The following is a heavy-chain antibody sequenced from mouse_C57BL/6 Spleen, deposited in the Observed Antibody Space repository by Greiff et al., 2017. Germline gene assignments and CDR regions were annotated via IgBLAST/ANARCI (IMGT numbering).Heavy chain of an antibody. D-gene: IGHD3-2*02. CDR3: ASPDSSGPAWFAY. CDR1: GFTFSDYG. Sequence: VQLKESGGGLVKPGGSLKLSCAASGFTFSDYGMHWVRQAPEKGLEWVAYISSGSSTIYYADTVKGRFTISRDNAKNTLFLQMTSLRSEDTAMYYCASPDSSGPAWFAYWGQGTLVTVSA. V-gene: IGHV5-17*01. J-gene: IGHJ3*01. CDR2: ISSGSSTI.